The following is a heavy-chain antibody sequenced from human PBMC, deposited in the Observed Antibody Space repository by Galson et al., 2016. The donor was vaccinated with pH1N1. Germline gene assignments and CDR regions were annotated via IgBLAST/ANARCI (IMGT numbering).Heavy chain of an antibody. CDR1: GFTFSSYW. CDR3: ARDIRCSSGSCYAANVIYGMDV. CDR2: ISYDGTKK. J-gene: IGHJ6*02. D-gene: IGHD2-2*01. V-gene: IGHV3-30*03. Sequence: SLRLSCAASGFTFSSYWMTWVRQAPGKGLEWVAVISYDGTKKYHADSVKGRFPISSDYSKNTLYLQMNSLRIEDTAAYHCARDIRCSSGSCYAANVIYGMDVWGQGTTVTVSS.